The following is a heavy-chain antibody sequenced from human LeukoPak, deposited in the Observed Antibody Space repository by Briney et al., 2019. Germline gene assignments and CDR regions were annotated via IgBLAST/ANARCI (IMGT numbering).Heavy chain of an antibody. CDR3: ARFVSSSCPTENWFDP. CDR1: GYSFTIYW. Sequence: GESLKIFCKGSGYSFTIYWIGWVRQLPGKGLEWMGIIYPGDSDTRYSPSFQGQVTISADKSISTAYLQWSSLKASDTAMYYCARFVSSSCPTENWFDPWGQGTLVTVSS. CDR2: IYPGDSDT. D-gene: IGHD6-13*01. V-gene: IGHV5-51*01. J-gene: IGHJ5*02.